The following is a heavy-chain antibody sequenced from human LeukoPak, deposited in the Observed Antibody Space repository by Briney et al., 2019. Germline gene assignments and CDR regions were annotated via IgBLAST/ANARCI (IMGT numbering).Heavy chain of an antibody. CDR2: IYYSAST. CDR3: ARRSWLQLWLEDY. V-gene: IGHV4-59*08. CDR1: GGSISSHY. Sequence: SETLSLTCTVSGGSISSHYWSWIRQPPGKGLEWIGYIYYSASTYYNPSLKSRVTISVDTSKNQFSLKMRSVTAADTAVYYCARRSWLQLWLEDYWGQGTLVTV. D-gene: IGHD5-18*01. J-gene: IGHJ4*02.